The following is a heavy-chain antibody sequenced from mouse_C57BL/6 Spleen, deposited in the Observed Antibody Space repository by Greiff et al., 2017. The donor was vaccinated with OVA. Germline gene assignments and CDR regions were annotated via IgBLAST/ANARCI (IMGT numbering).Heavy chain of an antibody. V-gene: IGHV5-9-1*02. Sequence: EVQGVESGEGLVKPGGSLKLSCAASGFTFSSYAMSWVRQTPEKRLEWVAYISSGGDYIYYADTVKGRFPISRDNARNTLYLQMSSLKSEDTAMYYCTRANDGYYDYAMDYWGQGTSVTVSS. CDR1: GFTFSSYA. CDR2: ISSGGDYI. D-gene: IGHD2-3*01. J-gene: IGHJ4*01. CDR3: TRANDGYYDYAMDY.